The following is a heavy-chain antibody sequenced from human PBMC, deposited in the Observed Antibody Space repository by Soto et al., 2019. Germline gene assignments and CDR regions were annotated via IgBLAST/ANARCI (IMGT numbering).Heavy chain of an antibody. CDR3: ARDQVGATGDY. Sequence: ASVKVSCKASGYTFTSYGISWVRQAPGQGLEWMGWISAYNDNKNHAQKLQGRVTMTTDTSASTAYMELRSLRSDDTAVYFCARDQVGATGDYWGQGTLVTVSS. CDR1: GYTFTSYG. D-gene: IGHD1-26*01. J-gene: IGHJ4*02. V-gene: IGHV1-18*01. CDR2: ISAYNDNK.